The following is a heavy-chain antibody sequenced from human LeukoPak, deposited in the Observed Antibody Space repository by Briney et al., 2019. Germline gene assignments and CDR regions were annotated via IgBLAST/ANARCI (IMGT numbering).Heavy chain of an antibody. Sequence: GGSLRLSCAASGFTFSSYEMNWVRQAPGKGLEWVSNINWKGGSIGYADSVKGRFIISRDNARNSLYLQMNSLRAEDTGFYYCARGLMGGYPHFHYWGQGTLVTVSS. V-gene: IGHV3-20*04. J-gene: IGHJ4*02. CDR1: GFTFSSYE. CDR3: ARGLMGGYPHFHY. D-gene: IGHD2-8*01. CDR2: INWKGGSI.